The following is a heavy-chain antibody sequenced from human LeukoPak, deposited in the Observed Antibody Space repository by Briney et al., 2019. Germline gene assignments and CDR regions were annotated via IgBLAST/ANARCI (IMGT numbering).Heavy chain of an antibody. V-gene: IGHV3-7*01. D-gene: IGHD3-22*01. CDR3: ARTPGGVVITTLDY. CDR2: IKQDGSEK. Sequence: GGSLRLSCAASGFTFSSYWMSWVRQAPGKGLEWVANIKQDGSEKYYVDSVKGRFTISRDNAKNSLYLQMNSLRAEDTAVYYCARTPGGVVITTLDYWGQGTLVTVSS. CDR1: GFTFSSYW. J-gene: IGHJ4*02.